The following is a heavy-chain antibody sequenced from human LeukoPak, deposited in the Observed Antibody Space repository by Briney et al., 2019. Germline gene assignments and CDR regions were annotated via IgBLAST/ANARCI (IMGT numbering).Heavy chain of an antibody. CDR3: AKGSRGVRGVTNSAAFDY. J-gene: IGHJ4*02. Sequence: PGGSLRLSCAASGFTFSSYGMSWVRQAPGKGLEWVSAISGSGGSTYYADSVKGRFTISRDNSKNTLYLQMNSLRAEDTAVYYCAKGSRGVRGVTNSAAFDYWGQGTLVTVSS. D-gene: IGHD3-10*01. CDR2: ISGSGGST. CDR1: GFTFSSYG. V-gene: IGHV3-23*01.